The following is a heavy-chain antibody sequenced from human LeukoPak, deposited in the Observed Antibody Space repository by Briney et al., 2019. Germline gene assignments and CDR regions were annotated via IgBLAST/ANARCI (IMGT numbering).Heavy chain of an antibody. Sequence: GGSLRFSCAASGFTFSSYEMNWVRQAPGKGLEWVSYISSSGSTIYYADSVKGRFTISRDNAKNSLYLQMNSLRPEDTALYYCAKEFYGSGLDHWGQGTLVTVSS. CDR2: ISSSGSTI. V-gene: IGHV3-48*03. CDR1: GFTFSSYE. D-gene: IGHD3-10*01. J-gene: IGHJ4*02. CDR3: AKEFYGSGLDH.